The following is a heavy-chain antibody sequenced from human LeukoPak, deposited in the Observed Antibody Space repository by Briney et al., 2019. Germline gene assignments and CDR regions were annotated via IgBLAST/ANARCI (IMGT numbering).Heavy chain of an antibody. V-gene: IGHV3-74*01. CDR1: GFTFSSYW. CDR2: INSDGSST. CDR3: ARDLGSYYPANTFDY. J-gene: IGHJ4*02. D-gene: IGHD1-26*01. Sequence: GGSLRLSCAASGFTFSSYWMHWVRQAPGKGLVWVSRINSDGSSTSYADSVKGRFTISRDNAKNTLYLQMNSLRAEDTAVYYCARDLGSYYPANTFDYWGQGTLVTVSS.